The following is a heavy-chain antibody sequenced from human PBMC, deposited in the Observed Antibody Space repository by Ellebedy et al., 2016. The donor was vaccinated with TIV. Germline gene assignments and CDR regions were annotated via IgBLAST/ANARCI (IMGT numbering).Heavy chain of an antibody. CDR3: ARVPYGSGTYTVDY. Sequence: GGSLRLXCAASGFTFSDYSMNWVRQAPGKGLQWLSSISSSSSYIYYADSVKGRFTISRDNAKNLLYLQMNSLRGEDTAVYYCARVPYGSGTYTVDYWGQGTLVTVSS. D-gene: IGHD3-10*01. CDR1: GFTFSDYS. V-gene: IGHV3-21*01. CDR2: ISSSSSYI. J-gene: IGHJ4*02.